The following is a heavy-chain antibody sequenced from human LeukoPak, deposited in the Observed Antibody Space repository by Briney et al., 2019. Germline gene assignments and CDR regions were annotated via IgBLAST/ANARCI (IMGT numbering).Heavy chain of an antibody. CDR3: ARDYILNRLRIAVAGTTPIGY. Sequence: SQTLSLTCAISGDSVSSNSAAWDWIRQSPSRGLEWLGRTYYRSKWYSDYAVSVKSRIIINADTSKNQFSLQLNSVTPEDTAVYYCARDYILNRLRIAVAGTTPIGYWGQGTLVTVSS. CDR1: GDSVSSNSAA. CDR2: TYYRSKWYS. J-gene: IGHJ4*02. V-gene: IGHV6-1*01. D-gene: IGHD6-19*01.